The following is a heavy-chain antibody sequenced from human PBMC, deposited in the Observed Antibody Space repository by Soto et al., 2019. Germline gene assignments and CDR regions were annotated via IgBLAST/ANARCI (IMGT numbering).Heavy chain of an antibody. CDR1: GYTFTSYD. V-gene: IGHV1-8*01. Sequence: ASVKVSCKASGYTFTSYDINWVRQATGQGLEWMGWMNPNSGNTGYAQKFQGRVTMTRNTSICTAYMELSSLRSEDTAVYYCAIIDGIAAADRLNYHYYMAVWGKGTTVTVSS. J-gene: IGHJ6*03. D-gene: IGHD6-13*01. CDR3: AIIDGIAAADRLNYHYYMAV. CDR2: MNPNSGNT.